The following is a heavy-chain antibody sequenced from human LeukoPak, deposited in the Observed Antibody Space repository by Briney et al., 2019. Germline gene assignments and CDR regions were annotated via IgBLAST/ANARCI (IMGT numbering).Heavy chain of an antibody. J-gene: IGHJ2*01. D-gene: IGHD1-1*01. V-gene: IGHV4-59*01. CDR2: MFYTGSS. Sequence: SETLSLTCTVSGGSLSSYYWSWIRQPPGKGLDWIGCMFYTGSSNSNPSLKSRVTISVDTSKNQFSLKLSSVTAADTAVYYCARASNWYWYFDLWGRGTLVTVSS. CDR1: GGSLSSYY. CDR3: ARASNWYWYFDL.